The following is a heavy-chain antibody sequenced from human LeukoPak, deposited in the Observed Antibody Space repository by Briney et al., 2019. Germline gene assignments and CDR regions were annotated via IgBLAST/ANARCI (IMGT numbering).Heavy chain of an antibody. Sequence: QPGGSLRLACAASGVTLNIYWMHWVRQAPRKGLVWVSRINRDGSSTSYADSVKGRFTISRDNAKNTLYLQVNSLRAEDTAVYYCARGGYGDYGDYWGQGTLVTVSS. J-gene: IGHJ4*02. V-gene: IGHV3-74*01. CDR1: GVTLNIYW. CDR3: ARGGYGDYGDY. D-gene: IGHD4-17*01. CDR2: INRDGSST.